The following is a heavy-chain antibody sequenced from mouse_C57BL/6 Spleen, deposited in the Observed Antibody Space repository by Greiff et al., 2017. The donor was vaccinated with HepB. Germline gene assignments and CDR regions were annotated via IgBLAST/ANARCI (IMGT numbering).Heavy chain of an antibody. V-gene: IGHV5-17*01. CDR2: ISSGSSTI. D-gene: IGHD2-1*01. Sequence: DVMLVESGGGLVKPGGSLKLSCAASGFTFSDYGMHWVRQAPEKGLEWVAYISSGSSTIYYADTVKGRFTISRDNAKNTLFLQMTSLRSEDTAMYYCARRVTPYYAMDYWGQGTSVTVSS. J-gene: IGHJ4*01. CDR3: ARRVTPYYAMDY. CDR1: GFTFSDYG.